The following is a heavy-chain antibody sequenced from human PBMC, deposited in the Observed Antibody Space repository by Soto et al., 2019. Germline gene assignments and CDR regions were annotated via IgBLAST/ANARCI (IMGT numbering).Heavy chain of an antibody. V-gene: IGHV1-18*01. Sequence: QVQLVQSGAVVKKPGASVKVSCKASGYTFTSYGISWVRQAPGQGLEWMGWISAYNGNTNYAQKLQGRVTMTTDTSTSTAYMELRSLRSDDTAVYYCAREDYDILTGSYPDIWGQGTMVTVSS. CDR3: AREDYDILTGSYPDI. J-gene: IGHJ3*02. D-gene: IGHD3-9*01. CDR1: GYTFTSYG. CDR2: ISAYNGNT.